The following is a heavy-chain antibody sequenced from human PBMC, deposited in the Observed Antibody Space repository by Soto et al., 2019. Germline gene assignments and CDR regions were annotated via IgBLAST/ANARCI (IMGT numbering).Heavy chain of an antibody. D-gene: IGHD2-15*01. J-gene: IGHJ4*02. Sequence: QVQLVESGGGVVQPGRSLRLSCAASGFTFSNFGMHWVRQAPGKGREWVAVISSDGSDKYYSDSVKGRFTISRDNSKNTLFLQMNSLRVEDTAVYYCAKGSEVARQELDYWGQGTLVTVSS. V-gene: IGHV3-30*18. CDR3: AKGSEVARQELDY. CDR1: GFTFSNFG. CDR2: ISSDGSDK.